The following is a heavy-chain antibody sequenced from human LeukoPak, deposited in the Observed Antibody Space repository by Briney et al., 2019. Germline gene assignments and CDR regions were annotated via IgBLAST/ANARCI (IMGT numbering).Heavy chain of an antibody. CDR2: IKQDGSEK. CDR3: ARVLSTAMDYYFDY. CDR1: GFTFSSYW. J-gene: IGHJ4*02. Sequence: GGSLRLSCAASGFTFSSYWMSWVRQAPGKGLEWVANIKQDGSEKYYVDSVKGRFTISRDNAKNSLYLQMNSLRAEVTAVYYCARVLSTAMDYYFDYWGQGTLVTVSS. D-gene: IGHD5-18*01. V-gene: IGHV3-7*01.